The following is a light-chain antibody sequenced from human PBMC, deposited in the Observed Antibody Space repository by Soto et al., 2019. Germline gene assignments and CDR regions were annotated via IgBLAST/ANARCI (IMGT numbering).Light chain of an antibody. CDR1: QSFSINY. J-gene: IGKJ4*01. CDR3: QQFGSSPLT. V-gene: IGKV3-20*01. CDR2: GAS. Sequence: IVLTQSPGTLSLSPGERATLSCRASQSFSINYLAWYQQKPGQAPRVLMYGASRRATGIPDRFSGSGSGTDFTLTITRLEPEDLAVYYCQQFGSSPLTFGGGTKVEIK.